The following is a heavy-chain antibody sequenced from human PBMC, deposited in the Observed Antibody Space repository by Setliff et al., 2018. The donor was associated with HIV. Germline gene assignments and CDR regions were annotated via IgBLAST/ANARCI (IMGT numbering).Heavy chain of an antibody. D-gene: IGHD1-26*01. J-gene: IGHJ4*02. CDR3: ASARILTGGTSTSLDF. V-gene: IGHV4-39*01. Sequence: SETLSLTCTVSGGSISSSSYYWGWVRQPPGKGLEWIGSIYYSGSTYYNPSLRSRVTISVDTSKNQFSLKLTSVTAADTAVYYCASARILTGGTSTSLDFWGQGTPVTVSS. CDR1: GGSISSSSYY. CDR2: IYYSGST.